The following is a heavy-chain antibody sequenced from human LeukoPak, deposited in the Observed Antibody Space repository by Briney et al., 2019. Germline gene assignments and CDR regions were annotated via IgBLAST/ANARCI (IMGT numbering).Heavy chain of an antibody. D-gene: IGHD3-3*01. J-gene: IGHJ4*02. CDR2: MNPNSGNT. V-gene: IGHV1-8*01. CDR1: GYTFTSYD. CDR3: AAKLRFLEWSITPFDY. Sequence: ASVKVSCKASGYTFTSYDINWVRQATGQGLERMGWMNPNSGNTGYAQKFQGRVTMTRNTSISTAYMELSSLRSEDTAVYYCAAKLRFLEWSITPFDYWGQGTLVTVSS.